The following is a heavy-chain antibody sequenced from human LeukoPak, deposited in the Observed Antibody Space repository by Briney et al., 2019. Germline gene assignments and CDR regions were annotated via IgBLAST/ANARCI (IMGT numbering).Heavy chain of an antibody. D-gene: IGHD3-22*01. J-gene: IGHJ6*03. V-gene: IGHV3-11*04. Sequence: GGSLRLSCAASGFTFSDYYMSWIRQAPGKGLEWVLYISTSGSTIYYADSVKGRFTISRDNAKNSLYLQMNSLRAEDTAVYYCARCYDSSGYYSNYHMDVWGKGTTVTVS. CDR2: ISTSGSTI. CDR3: ARCYDSSGYYSNYHMDV. CDR1: GFTFSDYY.